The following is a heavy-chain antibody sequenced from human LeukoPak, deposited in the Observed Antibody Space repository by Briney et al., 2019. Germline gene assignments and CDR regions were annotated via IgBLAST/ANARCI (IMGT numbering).Heavy chain of an antibody. D-gene: IGHD2-8*01. CDR2: ISDSPV. CDR3: AKDSISHNGVYDALDI. Sequence: GGSLRLSCAASGFTFSNYAMTWVRQAPGKGLEWVSTISDSPVYYADSVKGRFTISRDDSKNTLFLQMNSLRAEDTAIYYCAKDSISHNGVYDALDIWGQGTMVTVSS. J-gene: IGHJ3*02. CDR1: GFTFSNYA. V-gene: IGHV3-23*01.